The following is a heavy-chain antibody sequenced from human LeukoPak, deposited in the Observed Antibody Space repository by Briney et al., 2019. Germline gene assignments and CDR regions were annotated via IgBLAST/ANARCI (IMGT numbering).Heavy chain of an antibody. Sequence: GSLRLSCAASGFTFSSYAMSWVRQAPGKGLEWVSAISGSGGSTYYADSVKGRFTISRGNSKNTLYLQMNSLRAGDTAVYYCAKYCGGDCYPYYFDYWGQGTLVTVSS. CDR3: AKYCGGDCYPYYFDY. V-gene: IGHV3-23*01. D-gene: IGHD2-21*01. J-gene: IGHJ4*02. CDR1: GFTFSSYA. CDR2: ISGSGGST.